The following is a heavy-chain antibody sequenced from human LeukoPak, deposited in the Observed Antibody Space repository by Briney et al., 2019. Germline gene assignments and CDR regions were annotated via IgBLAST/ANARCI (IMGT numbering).Heavy chain of an antibody. CDR2: INHRGDT. D-gene: IGHD1-1*01. CDR3: ARGPTISETGYFDY. Sequence: SETLSLTCAVYGGSFSRYYWSWIRQSPGKGLEWIAEINHRGDTNYNPSVKSRVTISIDTSKNQFSLKVTSLTAADTAVYFCARGPTISETGYFDYWGQGALVTVSS. V-gene: IGHV4-34*01. J-gene: IGHJ4*03. CDR1: GGSFSRYY.